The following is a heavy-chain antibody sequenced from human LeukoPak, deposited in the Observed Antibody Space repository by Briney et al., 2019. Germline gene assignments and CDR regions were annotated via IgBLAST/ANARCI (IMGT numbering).Heavy chain of an antibody. CDR2: INPHSGVT. CDR1: GYTFTDYY. CDR3: ASQAILGETTNSFDY. J-gene: IGHJ4*02. Sequence: ASVKVSCKASGYTFTDYYMHWGRQAPGQGLVWMGYINPHSGVTHYAQKFQGRVTMTRDTSISTAHMELTRLTSDDTAVYYCASQAILGETTNSFDYWGQGALVTVSS. D-gene: IGHD1-26*01. V-gene: IGHV1-2*02.